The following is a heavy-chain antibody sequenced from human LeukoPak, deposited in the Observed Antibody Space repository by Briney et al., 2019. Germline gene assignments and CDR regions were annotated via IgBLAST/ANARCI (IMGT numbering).Heavy chain of an antibody. CDR3: ARDPYNGSYGDDYYYYMDV. Sequence: PGGSLRLSCAASGFTFSSYGMHWVRQAPGKGLEWVAVISYDGSNKYYADSVKGRFTISRDNAKNSLSLQMNSLRAEDTAVYYCARDPYNGSYGDDYYYYMDVWGKGTTVTISS. D-gene: IGHD1-26*01. CDR1: GFTFSSYG. V-gene: IGHV3-30*03. CDR2: ISYDGSNK. J-gene: IGHJ6*03.